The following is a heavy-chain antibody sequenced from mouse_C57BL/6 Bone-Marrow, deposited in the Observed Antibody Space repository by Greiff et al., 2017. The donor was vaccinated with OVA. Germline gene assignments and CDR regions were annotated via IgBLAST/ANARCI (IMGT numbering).Heavy chain of an antibody. CDR2: IHPSDSDT. J-gene: IGHJ4*01. CDR1: GYTFTSYW. CDR3: AIEGLRRYCYAMDY. Sequence: QVQLKQPGAELVKPGASVKVSCKASGYTFTSYWMHWVKQRPGQGLEWIGRIHPSDSDTNYNQKFKGKATLTVDKSSSTAYMQLSSLTSEDSAVYYGAIEGLRRYCYAMDYWGQGTSVTVSS. V-gene: IGHV1-74*01. D-gene: IGHD1-1*01.